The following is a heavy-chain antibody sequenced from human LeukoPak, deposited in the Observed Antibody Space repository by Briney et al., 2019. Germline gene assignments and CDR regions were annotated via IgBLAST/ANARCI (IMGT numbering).Heavy chain of an antibody. CDR3: ARDGEWELRSYYFDY. V-gene: IGHV1-2*02. CDR2: INPNSGGT. CDR1: GYTFTGYY. Sequence: GASGKVSCKASGYTFTGYYMHWVRQAPGQGLEWMGWINPNSGGTNYAQKFQGRVTMTRDTSISTVYMELSRLRSDDTAVYYCARDGEWELRSYYFDYWGQGTLVTVSS. J-gene: IGHJ4*02. D-gene: IGHD1-26*01.